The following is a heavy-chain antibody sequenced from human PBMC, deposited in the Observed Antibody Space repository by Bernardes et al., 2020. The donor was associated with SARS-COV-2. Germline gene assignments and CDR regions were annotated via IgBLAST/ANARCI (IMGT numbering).Heavy chain of an antibody. CDR1: GGSISSSSYY. CDR2: IYYSGST. J-gene: IGHJ4*02. V-gene: IGHV4-39*01. D-gene: IGHD2-21*02. Sequence: SETLSLTCTVSGGSISSSSYYWGWLRQPPGKGLEWIGSIYYSGSTYYNPSLKSRVTISVDTSKNQFSLKLSSVTAADTAVYYCASGSIVVVTAVDYWGQGTLVTVSS. CDR3: ASGSIVVVTAVDY.